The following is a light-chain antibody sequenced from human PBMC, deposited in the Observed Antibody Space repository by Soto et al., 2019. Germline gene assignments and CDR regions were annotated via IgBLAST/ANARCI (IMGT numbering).Light chain of an antibody. CDR2: EVA. CDR1: SSDVGSYNY. CDR3: SSYTTTNTVV. Sequence: QSALTQPASVSGSPGQSITISCTGTSSDVGSYNYVSWYQHHPGKAPKVIIYEVANGPSEISNRFSGSKSGNTAYLTISGLQAEDEADYYCSSYTTTNTVVFAGGTKVTVL. J-gene: IGLJ2*01. V-gene: IGLV2-14*01.